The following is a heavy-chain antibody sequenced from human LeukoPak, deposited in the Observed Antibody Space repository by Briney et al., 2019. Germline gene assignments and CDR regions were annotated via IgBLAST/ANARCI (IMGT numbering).Heavy chain of an antibody. CDR1: GFTFGSHA. D-gene: IGHD5-18*01. J-gene: IGHJ4*02. CDR2: IFGSGGSP. Sequence: GGSLRLSCEASGFTFGSHAMYWVRQAPGKGLEWVAGIFGSGGSPHYADSVKGRFTISRDNSRNTVFLQINSLRAEDTAVYYCGKTTVGYSSGQKPAWPVDYWGQGTLVTVSS. CDR3: GKTTVGYSSGQKPAWPVDY. V-gene: IGHV3-23*01.